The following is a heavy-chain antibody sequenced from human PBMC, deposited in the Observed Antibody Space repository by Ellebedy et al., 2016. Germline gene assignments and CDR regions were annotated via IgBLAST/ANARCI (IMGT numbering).Heavy chain of an antibody. Sequence: GGSLRLXXAASGFTFSSYGMHWVRQAPGKGLEWVAVIWYDGSNKYYADSVKGRFTISRDNSKNTLYLQMNSLRAEDTAVYYCAREGRGGSGSYSYFDYWGQGTLVTVSS. D-gene: IGHD3-10*01. CDR3: AREGRGGSGSYSYFDY. CDR1: GFTFSSYG. CDR2: IWYDGSNK. J-gene: IGHJ4*02. V-gene: IGHV3-33*01.